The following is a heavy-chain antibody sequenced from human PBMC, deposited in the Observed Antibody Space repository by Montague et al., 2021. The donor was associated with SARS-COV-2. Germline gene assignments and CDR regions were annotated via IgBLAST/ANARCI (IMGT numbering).Heavy chain of an antibody. CDR3: ARHRGMSVTVIPSFDY. CDR1: GGPTSNYY. Sequence: SETLSLTCSVSGGPTSNYYWSWIRQSPGRGLEWIGYIYNGGNTKYNPSLQSRVTISAETSKSQFSLKLTSVTAADTAVYYCARHRGMSVTVIPSFDYWGRGTLVAVSS. V-gene: IGHV4-59*08. D-gene: IGHD6-19*01. CDR2: IYNGGNT. J-gene: IGHJ4*02.